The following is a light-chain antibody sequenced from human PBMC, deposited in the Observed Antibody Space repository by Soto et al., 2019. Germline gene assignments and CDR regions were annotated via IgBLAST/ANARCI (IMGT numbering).Light chain of an antibody. Sequence: EIVLTQSPGTLSLSPGERATLSCRASQTVNNNYLAWYQQKPGQSPRLLMYHAPIRAIDIPVRFSGSGSGTDFTLTITSLAPEDFEIYYCQQYGGSPHTFGPAAQVDLK. CDR3: QQYGGSPHT. V-gene: IGKV3-20*01. CDR2: HAP. J-gene: IGKJ3*01. CDR1: QTVNNNY.